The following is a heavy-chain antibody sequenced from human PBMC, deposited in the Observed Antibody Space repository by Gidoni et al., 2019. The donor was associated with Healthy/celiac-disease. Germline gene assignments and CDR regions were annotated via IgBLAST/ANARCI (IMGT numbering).Heavy chain of an antibody. CDR1: GYTFTSYY. V-gene: IGHV1-46*01. D-gene: IGHD6-13*01. J-gene: IGHJ6*03. CDR2: INPSGGST. Sequence: QVQLVQSGAEVKKHGASVKVSCQAYGYTFTSYYMHWLRQAPGQGLEWMGIINPSGGSTSYAKKFQGRFTITRDTSTSTVYMELSSLRSEDTAVYYCSRGQLKYYYYMDVWVKGTTVTVSS. CDR3: SRGQLKYYYYMDV.